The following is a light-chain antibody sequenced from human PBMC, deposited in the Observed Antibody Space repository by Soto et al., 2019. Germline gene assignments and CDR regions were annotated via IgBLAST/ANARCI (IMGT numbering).Light chain of an antibody. V-gene: IGKV1-9*01. CDR2: AAS. J-gene: IGKJ2*01. CDR1: QGISSF. Sequence: DIQLTQSPSFLSASVGDRVTITCRASQGISSFLAWYQQKPEKAPKLLIYAASTLQSGVPSRFSGSGSGTEFTLTISSLRPEDFATYYCQQLNDYPRYTFGQGTKLEIK. CDR3: QQLNDYPRYT.